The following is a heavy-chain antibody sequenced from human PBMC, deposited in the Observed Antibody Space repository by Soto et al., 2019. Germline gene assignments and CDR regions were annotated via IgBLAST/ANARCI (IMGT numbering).Heavy chain of an antibody. D-gene: IGHD3-22*01. J-gene: IGHJ4*02. CDR3: TSFDSNGYYPQNHY. Sequence: QVILAQSGAEVKKPGSSVNVSCKVSGGSFSSFSINWVRQAPGQRFEWMGGIIPILGTANFTQKFQDRVTFTADESTATAYMTLSSLTSEDTAFYYCTSFDSNGYYPQNHYWGPGTQVTVSS. CDR1: GGSFSSFS. V-gene: IGHV1-69*01. CDR2: IIPILGTA.